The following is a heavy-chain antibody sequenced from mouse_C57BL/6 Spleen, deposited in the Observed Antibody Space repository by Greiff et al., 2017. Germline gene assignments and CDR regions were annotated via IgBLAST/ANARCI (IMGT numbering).Heavy chain of an antibody. CDR3: ARRLAYSNYAMDY. CDR2: ISSGSSTI. D-gene: IGHD2-5*01. J-gene: IGHJ4*01. CDR1: GFTFSDYG. V-gene: IGHV5-17*01. Sequence: EVMLVESGGGLVKPGGSLKLSCAASGFTFSDYGMHWVRQAPEKGLEWVAYISSGSSTIYYADTVKGRFTISRDNAKNTLFLQMTSLRSEDTAMYYCARRLAYSNYAMDYWGQGTSVTVSS.